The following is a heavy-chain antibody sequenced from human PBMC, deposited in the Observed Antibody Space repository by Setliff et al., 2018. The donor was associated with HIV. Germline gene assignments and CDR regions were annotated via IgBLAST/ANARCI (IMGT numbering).Heavy chain of an antibody. Sequence: PSETLSLTCTVSGGSISSGVYYWSWIRQHPGKGLEWIGYIYYSGSTYYTPSLKSRVTMSVDTSKNQFSLKLSSVTAADTAVYYCARGTSNTAMESYYFDYWGQGTPVTVSS. V-gene: IGHV4-31*03. J-gene: IGHJ4*02. CDR1: GGSISSGVYY. D-gene: IGHD5-18*01. CDR3: ARGTSNTAMESYYFDY. CDR2: IYYSGST.